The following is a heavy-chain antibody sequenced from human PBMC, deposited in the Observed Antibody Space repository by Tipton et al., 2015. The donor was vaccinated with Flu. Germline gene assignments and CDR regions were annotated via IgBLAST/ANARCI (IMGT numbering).Heavy chain of an antibody. J-gene: IGHJ4*02. CDR1: GYSINSGYY. CDR3: AREGGNFGSENYLTFDS. V-gene: IGHV4-38-2*02. D-gene: IGHD3-16*01. Sequence: TLSLTCGVSGYSINSGYYWAWLRQPPGKGLEWIGSTFHSGTTYYTPSLKSRVTMSLDAANNQFSLRLTSVTAADTAVYYCAREGGNFGSENYLTFDSWGQGTLVTVSS. CDR2: TFHSGTT.